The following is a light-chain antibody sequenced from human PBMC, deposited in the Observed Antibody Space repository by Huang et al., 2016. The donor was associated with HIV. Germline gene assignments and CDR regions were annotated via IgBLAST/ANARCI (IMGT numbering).Light chain of an antibody. Sequence: DIVMTQSPDSLAVSLGERATINCRSSQSVLYSSNSKNYLAWYQQRPGQPPKLLIYGASTRESGVPDRFSGSGSATDFTLTISSLQAEDVAVYYCQQYYGTPYTFGQGTKLEIK. CDR2: GAS. CDR1: QSVLYSSNSKNY. J-gene: IGKJ2*01. CDR3: QQYYGTPYT. V-gene: IGKV4-1*01.